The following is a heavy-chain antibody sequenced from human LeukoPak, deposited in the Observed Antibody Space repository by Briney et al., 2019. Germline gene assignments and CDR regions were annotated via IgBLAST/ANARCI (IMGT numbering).Heavy chain of an antibody. Sequence: ASVTVSCKASGYTFTSYYMHWVRQAPGQGLEWMGIINPSGGSTSYAQKFQGRVTMTRDMSTSTVYMELSSLRSEDTAVYYCARDRSSTSCYDYWGQGTLVTVSS. J-gene: IGHJ4*02. D-gene: IGHD2-2*01. CDR3: ARDRSSTSCYDY. V-gene: IGHV1-46*01. CDR1: GYTFTSYY. CDR2: INPSGGST.